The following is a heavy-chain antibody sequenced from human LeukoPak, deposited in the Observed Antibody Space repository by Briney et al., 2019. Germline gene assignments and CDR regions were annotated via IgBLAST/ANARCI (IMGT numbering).Heavy chain of an antibody. D-gene: IGHD3-22*01. Sequence: PGGSLRLSCAASVFTFSSYAMSWVRQAPGKGLEWVSAISGSGGSTYYADSVKGRFTISRDNSKNTLYLQMNSLRAEDTAVYYCAKSDSSGYYLRRFDYWGQGTLVTVSS. CDR3: AKSDSSGYYLRRFDY. CDR2: ISGSGGST. V-gene: IGHV3-23*01. CDR1: VFTFSSYA. J-gene: IGHJ4*02.